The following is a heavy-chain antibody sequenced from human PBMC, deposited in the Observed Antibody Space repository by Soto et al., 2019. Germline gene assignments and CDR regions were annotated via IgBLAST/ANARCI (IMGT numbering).Heavy chain of an antibody. V-gene: IGHV3-23*01. J-gene: IGHJ4*02. CDR3: AEGPLY. Sequence: PWGSMRLACAACGVRVWISAMSWVRQAPGKGLEWVSAISGSGGSTYYADSVKGRFTISRDNSKNTLYLQMNSLRAEDTALYYCAEGPLYWGQGPLVTVSS. CDR2: ISGSGGST. CDR1: GVRVWISA.